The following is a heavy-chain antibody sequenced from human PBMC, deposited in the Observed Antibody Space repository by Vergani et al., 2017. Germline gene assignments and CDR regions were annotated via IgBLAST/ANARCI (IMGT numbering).Heavy chain of an antibody. CDR1: GASISAGYYF. CDR2: ISASGNA. J-gene: IGHJ3*01. CDR3: ARRSGGYYSGGKVHPLRTAFDV. V-gene: IGHV4-61*02. Sequence: QVQLQESGPGLVKPPGTLSLTCTMSGASISAGYYFWSWIRQPAGKGLEWLGHISASGNASHSPSLKTRVSMSVDTSKNQFSLTVTSVTAADTAIYFCARRSGGYYSGGKVHPLRTAFDVWGHGTVVTVSS. D-gene: IGHD2-15*01.